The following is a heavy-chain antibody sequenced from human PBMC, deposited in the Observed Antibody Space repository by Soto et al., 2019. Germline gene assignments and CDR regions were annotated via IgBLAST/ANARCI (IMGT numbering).Heavy chain of an antibody. Sequence: QVQLEQSGAEVKNPGASVKVSCKASGYTFTSYYMHWVRQAPGQGLEWMGVINPGGGITSYAENLHGRVTMTRETSTSTAYMELSSLRSEDTAIYYCARGLAVAYSPALLWGQGTLLTVYS. D-gene: IGHD6-19*01. CDR1: GYTFTSYY. CDR2: INPGGGIT. J-gene: IGHJ4*02. V-gene: IGHV1-46*01. CDR3: ARGLAVAYSPALL.